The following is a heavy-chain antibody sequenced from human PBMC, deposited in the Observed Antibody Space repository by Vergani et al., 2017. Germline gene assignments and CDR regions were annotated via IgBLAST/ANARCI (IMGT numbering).Heavy chain of an antibody. CDR2: IYPGDSDT. D-gene: IGHD5-12*01. Sequence: EVQLVQSGAEVKKPGESLTISCKGSGYSFTSYWIGWVRQMPGKGLEWMGIIYPGDSDTRYSPSFQGQVTISADKSISTAYLQWSSLKASDTAMYYCASLDARYSGYEGPSIWGQGTMVTVSS. V-gene: IGHV5-51*01. CDR1: GYSFTSYW. CDR3: ASLDARYSGYEGPSI. J-gene: IGHJ3*02.